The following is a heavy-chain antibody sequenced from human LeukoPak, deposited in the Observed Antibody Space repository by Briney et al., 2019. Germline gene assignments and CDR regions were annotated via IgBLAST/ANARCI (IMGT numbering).Heavy chain of an antibody. CDR1: GYSFTSFA. CDR3: VGLRLGQFSSGFDY. V-gene: IGHV1-18*01. CDR2: INPYNGET. D-gene: IGHD3-16*02. J-gene: IGHJ4*02. Sequence: ASVKVSCKASGYSFTSFAISWVRQAPGQGLEWMGWINPYNGETNYAQKLQGRVTMTTDTSTSTAYMELRSLRSDDTAVYYCVGLRLGQFSSGFDYWGQGTLVTVSS.